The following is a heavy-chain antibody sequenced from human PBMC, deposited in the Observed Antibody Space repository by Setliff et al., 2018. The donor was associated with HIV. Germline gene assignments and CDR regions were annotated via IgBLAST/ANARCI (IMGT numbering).Heavy chain of an antibody. V-gene: IGHV4-31*03. Sequence: PSETLSPTCTVSGVSINSVLYSWTWIRQLPGKGLEWIGYIYYSGNTYYNPSLKSRLTISLETSKNQFSLKLSSVTAADTAVYYCAGGFRDDIVVVSGRPRTWLDPWGQGTLVTVSS. CDR2: IYYSGNT. J-gene: IGHJ5*02. D-gene: IGHD2-2*01. CDR3: AGGFRDDIVVVSGRPRTWLDP. CDR1: GVSINSVLYS.